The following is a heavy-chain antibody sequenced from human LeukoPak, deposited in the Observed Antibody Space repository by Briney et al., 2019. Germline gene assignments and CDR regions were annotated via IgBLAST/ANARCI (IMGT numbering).Heavy chain of an antibody. CDR2: IYPGDSDT. CDR3: ARLMTLVRGGLKRLPRSCGMDV. D-gene: IGHD3-10*01. Sequence: RGESLKISCKGSGYSFNAYYIAWVRQMPGKDLEWMGAIYPGDSDTTYSPSLQRQVTITADKSATTAYLQWNSLKASDTAIYYCARLMTLVRGGLKRLPRSCGMDVWGQGTTVTVS. J-gene: IGHJ6*02. CDR1: GYSFNAYY. V-gene: IGHV5-51*01.